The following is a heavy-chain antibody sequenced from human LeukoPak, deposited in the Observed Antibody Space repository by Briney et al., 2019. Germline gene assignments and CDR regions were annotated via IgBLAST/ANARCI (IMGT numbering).Heavy chain of an antibody. V-gene: IGHV3-20*03. CDR1: GFTFDDYG. J-gene: IGHJ4*02. Sequence: PGGSLRLSYAASGFTFDDYGMSWVRQAPGKGLEWVSGINWNGGSTGYADSVKGRFTISRDNAKNSLYLQMNSLRAEDTALYYCARWRGSGEWELFAYYFDYWGQGTLVTVSS. CDR2: INWNGGST. CDR3: ARWRGSGEWELFAYYFDY. D-gene: IGHD1-26*01.